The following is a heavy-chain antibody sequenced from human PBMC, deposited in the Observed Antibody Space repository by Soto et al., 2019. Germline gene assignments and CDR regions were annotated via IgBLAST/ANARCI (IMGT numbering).Heavy chain of an antibody. V-gene: IGHV3-11*04. Sequence: PGGSLRLSCAASGFTFSGLYMSWIRQAPGKGLEWVSCIDSSGVKKYYAESVRGRFTISRDNAKNSLYLQMNSLRAEDTAVYYCAREYCSSTSCLNWFDPWGQGTLVTVSS. CDR2: IDSSGVKK. J-gene: IGHJ5*02. CDR3: AREYCSSTSCLNWFDP. D-gene: IGHD2-2*01. CDR1: GFTFSGLY.